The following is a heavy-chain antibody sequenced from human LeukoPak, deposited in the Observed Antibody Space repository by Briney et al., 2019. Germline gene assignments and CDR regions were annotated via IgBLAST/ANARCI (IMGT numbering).Heavy chain of an antibody. Sequence: GGSLRLSCAASGFTFSNAWMSWVRQAPGKGLEWVSVIYSGGSTYYADSVKGRFTISRDNSKNTLYLQMNSLRAEDTAVYYCARAPGYYYGMDVWGQGTTVTVSS. CDR3: ARAPGYYYGMDV. J-gene: IGHJ6*02. V-gene: IGHV3-66*01. CDR2: IYSGGST. CDR1: GFTFSNAW.